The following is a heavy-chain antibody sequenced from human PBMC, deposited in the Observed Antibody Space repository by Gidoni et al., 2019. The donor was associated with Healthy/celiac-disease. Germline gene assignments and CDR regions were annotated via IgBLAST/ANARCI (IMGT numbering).Heavy chain of an antibody. CDR2: ISYDGSNK. CDR3: ARDSRAAAGAFDI. D-gene: IGHD6-13*01. J-gene: IGHJ3*02. V-gene: IGHV3-30-3*01. Sequence: QVQLVESGGGVVQPGRSLRLSCAASGFTFRSYAMHWVRQAPGKGLEWVAVISYDGSNKYYADSVKGRFTISRDNSKNTLYLQMNSLRAEDTAVYYCARDSRAAAGAFDIWGQGTRVTVSS. CDR1: GFTFRSYA.